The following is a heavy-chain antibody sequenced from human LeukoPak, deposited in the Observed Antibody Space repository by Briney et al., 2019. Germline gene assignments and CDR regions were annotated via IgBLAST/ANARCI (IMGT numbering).Heavy chain of an antibody. CDR3: AREAIYGGSQNDGIDY. CDR2: INHSGST. CDR1: EFAFNNYA. V-gene: IGHV4-34*01. D-gene: IGHD1-26*01. Sequence: AGGSLRLSCAAAEFAFNNYAMSWVRQPPGKGLEWIGEINHSGSTNYNPSLKSRVTISVDTSKNQFSLKLSSVTAADTAVYYCAREAIYGGSQNDGIDYWGQGTLVTVSS. J-gene: IGHJ4*02.